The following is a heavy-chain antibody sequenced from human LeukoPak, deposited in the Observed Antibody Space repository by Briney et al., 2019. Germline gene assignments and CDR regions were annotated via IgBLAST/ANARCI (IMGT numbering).Heavy chain of an antibody. CDR3: ARVMGITMVRLNNWFDP. Sequence: SETLSLTCTVAGYSISSGYYWCWIRQPPGKGLEWIGSIYHSGSTYYNPSLKSRVTISVDTSKNQFYLKLSSVTAADTAVYYCARVMGITMVRLNNWFDPWGQGTLVTVST. CDR2: IYHSGST. V-gene: IGHV4-38-2*02. J-gene: IGHJ5*02. CDR1: GYSISSGYY. D-gene: IGHD3-10*01.